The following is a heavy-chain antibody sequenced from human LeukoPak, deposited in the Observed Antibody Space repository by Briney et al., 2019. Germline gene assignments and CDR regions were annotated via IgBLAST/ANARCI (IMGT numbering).Heavy chain of an antibody. J-gene: IGHJ4*02. D-gene: IGHD2-8*01. CDR1: GFIFSNHG. V-gene: IGHV3-30*18. CDR3: AKEPITNWALRGFDY. CDR2: ISYDGSNK. Sequence: PGGSLRLSCAASGFIFSNHGMHWVRQAPGKGLEWVAVISYDGSNKYYIDSVKGRFTISRDSSKNTLYLQMNSLRAEDTAVYYCAKEPITNWALRGFDYWGQGTLVTVSS.